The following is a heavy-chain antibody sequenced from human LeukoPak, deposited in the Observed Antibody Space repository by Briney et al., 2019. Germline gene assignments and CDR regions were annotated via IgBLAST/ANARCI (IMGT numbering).Heavy chain of an antibody. D-gene: IGHD3-9*01. CDR3: AKARYFDWLLCDY. Sequence: PGGSLRLSCAASGFTFDDYAMHWVRQAPGKGLEWVSGISWNSGSIGYADSVKGRFTISRDNAKNSLYLQMNSLRAEDTALYYCAKARYFDWLLCDYWGQGTLVTVSS. CDR2: ISWNSGSI. V-gene: IGHV3-9*01. CDR1: GFTFDDYA. J-gene: IGHJ4*02.